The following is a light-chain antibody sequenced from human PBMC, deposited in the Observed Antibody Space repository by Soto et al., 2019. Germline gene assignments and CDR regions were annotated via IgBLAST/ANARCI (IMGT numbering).Light chain of an antibody. J-gene: IGKJ5*01. Sequence: DIQLTQSPPSVSAPVGDTVTITCRASQDVGKWLAWYQQKPGKAPTLLIHGASSLQSGVPPRYSGSGYGTEFTLTISSLQPEDFAPYYCQQANSFPITFGQGTRWRLN. CDR1: QDVGKW. CDR2: GAS. CDR3: QQANSFPIT. V-gene: IGKV1-12*01.